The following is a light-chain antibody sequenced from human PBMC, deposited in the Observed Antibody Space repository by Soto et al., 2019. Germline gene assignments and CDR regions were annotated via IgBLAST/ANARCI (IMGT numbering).Light chain of an antibody. CDR1: SSNVGSYKL. CDR2: EVN. V-gene: IGLV2-14*02. J-gene: IGLJ3*02. CDR3: AAWDDDLHVWL. Sequence: QSALTQPASVSGSPGQSITISCTGTSSNVGSYKLVSWYQQHPGKAPKLMIFEVNKRPSGVPDRISGSKSGTSASLAISGLQSEDEADYYCAAWDDDLHVWLFGGGTKVTVL.